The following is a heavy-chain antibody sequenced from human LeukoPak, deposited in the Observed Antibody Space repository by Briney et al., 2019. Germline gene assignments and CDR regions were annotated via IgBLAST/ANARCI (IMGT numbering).Heavy chain of an antibody. Sequence: ASVKVSCKASGYTFTAYYMHWVRQAPGQGLEWMGWVNPNSGGTNCAQKFQGRVTMTRDTSISTAYMELSRLTSDDTAFYYCARDATARDYSNFDYWGQGTLVTVSS. J-gene: IGHJ4*02. CDR1: GYTFTAYY. V-gene: IGHV1-2*02. CDR2: VNPNSGGT. CDR3: ARDATARDYSNFDY. D-gene: IGHD4-11*01.